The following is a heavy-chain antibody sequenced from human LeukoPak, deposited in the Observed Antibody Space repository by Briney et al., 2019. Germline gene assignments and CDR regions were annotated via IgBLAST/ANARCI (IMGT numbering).Heavy chain of an antibody. D-gene: IGHD5-12*01. CDR2: INPNSGGT. V-gene: IGHV1-2*02. CDR1: GYTFTGYY. CDR3: ARDLSDIVAKN. Sequence: ASVKVSCKASGYTFTGYYMHWVRQAPGQGLEWMGWINPNSGGTNYARKFQGRVTMTRDTSISTAYMELSRLRSDDTAVYYCARDLSDIVAKNWGQGTLVTVSS. J-gene: IGHJ4*02.